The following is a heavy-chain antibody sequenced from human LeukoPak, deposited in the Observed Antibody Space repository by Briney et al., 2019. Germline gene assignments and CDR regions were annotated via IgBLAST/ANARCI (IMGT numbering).Heavy chain of an antibody. Sequence: GGSLRLSCGVSGITLSNYAMSWVRQAPGKGLGWVAGLSGSDGRTTYADSVKGRFTLSRDNSKNTLFLQMDRLRAEDTAVYFCAKRGVVVRVFLVGFHREAYYFDSWGQGAQVTVSS. D-gene: IGHD3-16*02. CDR1: GITLSNYA. J-gene: IGHJ4*02. CDR2: LSGSDGRT. CDR3: AKRGVVVRVFLVGFHREAYYFDS. V-gene: IGHV3-23*01.